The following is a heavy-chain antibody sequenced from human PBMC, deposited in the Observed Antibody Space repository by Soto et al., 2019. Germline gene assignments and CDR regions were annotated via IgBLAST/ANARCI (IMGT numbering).Heavy chain of an antibody. CDR1: RGTFSRYG. V-gene: IGHV1-69*12. Sequence: QVQLVQSGAEVKKPGSSVKVSCKASRGTFSRYGISWVRQAPGQGLEWMGGTIPLYGTTNYAQKFQGRVTITADXXTXIXXLELSSLTSEDTAIYYCATEGDAGIAAAGTAWFDRWGQGSLVTVSS. CDR3: ATEGDAGIAAAGTAWFDR. D-gene: IGHD6-13*01. CDR2: TIPLYGTT. J-gene: IGHJ5*02.